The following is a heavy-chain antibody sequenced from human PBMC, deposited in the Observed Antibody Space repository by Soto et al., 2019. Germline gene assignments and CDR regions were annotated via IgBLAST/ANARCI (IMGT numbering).Heavy chain of an antibody. V-gene: IGHV1-18*01. CDR2: ISAYNGNT. CDR1: GYTFTSYG. D-gene: IGHD6-13*01. Sequence: ASVKVSCKASGYTFTSYGISWVRQAPGQGLEWMGWISAYNGNTNYAQKLQGRVTMTTDTSTSTAYMELRSLRSADTAVYDCARDISHSSRSWYLGGYYYGMDVWGQGTTVTVYS. CDR3: ARDISHSSRSWYLGGYYYGMDV. J-gene: IGHJ6*02.